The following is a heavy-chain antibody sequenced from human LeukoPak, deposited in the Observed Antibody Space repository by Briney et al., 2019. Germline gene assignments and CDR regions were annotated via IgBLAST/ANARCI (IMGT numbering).Heavy chain of an antibody. V-gene: IGHV3-21*01. CDR2: ISTSSSYI. CDR1: GFTFSSYS. D-gene: IGHD6-13*01. J-gene: IGHJ6*03. CDR3: AREVREQLPPRWSSYYYMDV. Sequence: PGGSLRLSGAASGFTFSSYSMNWVRQAPGKGLEWVSCISTSSSYIYYADSVKGRFTISRDNAKNSLYLQINSLRAEDTAVYYCAREVREQLPPRWSSYYYMDVWGKGTTVTIFS.